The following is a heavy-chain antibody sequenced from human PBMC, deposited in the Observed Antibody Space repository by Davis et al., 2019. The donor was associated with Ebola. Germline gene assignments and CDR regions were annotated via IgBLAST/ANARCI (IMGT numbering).Heavy chain of an antibody. Sequence: ASVKVSCKASGYTFTGYYMHWVRQAPGQGLEWMGWINPNSGGTNYAQKFQGRVTMTSDTSINTAYMELSSLRSDDTAVYYCARADPGDPEDYWGQGTLVTVSA. CDR3: ARADPGDPEDY. V-gene: IGHV1-2*02. D-gene: IGHD3-10*01. CDR1: GYTFTGYY. CDR2: INPNSGGT. J-gene: IGHJ4*02.